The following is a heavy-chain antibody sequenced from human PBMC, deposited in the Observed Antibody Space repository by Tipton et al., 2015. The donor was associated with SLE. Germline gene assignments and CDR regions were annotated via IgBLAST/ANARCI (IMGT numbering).Heavy chain of an antibody. CDR1: GFTFEDYA. V-gene: IGHV3-9*01. CDR2: ISWNSGTI. Sequence: QLVQSGGSLVQPGRSLRLSCAASGFTFEDYAMHWVRQGPGKGMEWVPGISWNSGTIGYAASVKGRLTISRDNAKNSLYLQMNSLRVDDTALYYCAKEGYSGAYYYFYSMDVWGEGTSVTVSS. CDR3: AKEGYSGAYYYFYSMDV. D-gene: IGHD1-26*01. J-gene: IGHJ6*04.